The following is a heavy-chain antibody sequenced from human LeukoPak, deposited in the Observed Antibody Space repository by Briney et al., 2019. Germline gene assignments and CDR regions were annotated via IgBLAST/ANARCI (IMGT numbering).Heavy chain of an antibody. CDR1: GFTFSSYW. D-gene: IGHD6-13*01. J-gene: IGHJ6*03. V-gene: IGHV3-30*02. CDR2: IRYDGSNK. Sequence: GGSLRLSCAASGFTFSSYWMSWVRQAPGKGLEWVAFIRYDGSNKYYADSVKGRFTISRDNAKNSLYLQMNSLRAEDTAVYYCARDAAVQQLGYYYYYMDVWGKGTTVTVSS. CDR3: ARDAAVQQLGYYYYYMDV.